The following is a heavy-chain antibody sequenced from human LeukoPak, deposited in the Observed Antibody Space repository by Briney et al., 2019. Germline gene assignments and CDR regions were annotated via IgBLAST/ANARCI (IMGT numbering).Heavy chain of an antibody. J-gene: IGHJ3*02. D-gene: IGHD4-11*01. V-gene: IGHV4-30-4*08. CDR1: GASISSGDYY. Sequence: SETLSLTCTVSGASISSGDYYWSWIRQPPGKGLEWIGYIYYSGSTYYNPSLKSRVTISVDTSKNQFSLMLTSVTAADTAVYYCARLDHHAFDIWGQGTTVTVSS. CDR3: ARLDHHAFDI. CDR2: IYYSGST.